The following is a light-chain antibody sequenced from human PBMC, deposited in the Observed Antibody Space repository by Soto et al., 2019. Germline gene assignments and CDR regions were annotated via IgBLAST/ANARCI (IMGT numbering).Light chain of an antibody. Sequence: EIVLTQSPGTLSLSPGERATLSCRASQSVSNNYLAWYQQKPGQAPRLLIYGASNRATGIPDRFSGSGSGTDFTLTIRRLEPEDFAVDDCQQYGSSGTFGQGTKVDIK. CDR1: QSVSNNY. V-gene: IGKV3-20*01. CDR2: GAS. J-gene: IGKJ1*01. CDR3: QQYGSSGT.